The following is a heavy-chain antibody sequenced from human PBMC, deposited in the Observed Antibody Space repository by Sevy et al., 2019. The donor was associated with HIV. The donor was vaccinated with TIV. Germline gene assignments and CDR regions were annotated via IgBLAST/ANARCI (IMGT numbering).Heavy chain of an antibody. V-gene: IGHV3-73*01. D-gene: IGHD1-7*01. CDR2: IRSKANSYAT. J-gene: IGHJ6*02. CDR1: GFTFSGSA. CDR3: TRHVPDLKGTGTGYYYYGMDV. Sequence: GWSLRLSCAASGFTFSGSAMHWVRQASGKGLEWVGRIRSKANSYATAYAASVKGRFTISRDDSKKTAYLQTNSLKTEDTAVYFCTRHVPDLKGTGTGYYYYGMDVWGQGTTVTVSS.